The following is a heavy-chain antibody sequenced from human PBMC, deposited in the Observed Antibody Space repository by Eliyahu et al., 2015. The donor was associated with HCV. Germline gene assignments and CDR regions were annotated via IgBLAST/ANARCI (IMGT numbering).Heavy chain of an antibody. D-gene: IGHD1-26*01. CDR1: GGTFSSYT. CDR3: SIISGSVDH. J-gene: IGHJ4*02. Sequence: QVQLVQSGTEVKKXGSSVXVXCKASGGTFSSYTINWVRQAPGQGLEWMGRIIPIRGIANYAQKFQGRVTITADKSTSTAYMVLSSLRTEDTALYYCSIISGSVDHWGQGTLVTVSS. V-gene: IGHV1-69*02. CDR2: IIPIRGIA.